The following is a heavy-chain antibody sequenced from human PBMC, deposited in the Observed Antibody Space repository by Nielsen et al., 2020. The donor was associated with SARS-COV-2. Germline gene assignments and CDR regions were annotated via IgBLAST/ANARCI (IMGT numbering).Heavy chain of an antibody. Sequence: SETLSLTCTVSGGSISSYYWSWIRQPPGKGLEWIGYIYYSGSTNYNPSLKSRVTISVDTSKNQFSLKLSSVTAADTAVYYCARGVMMDTWDQGTLVTVSS. V-gene: IGHV4-59*13. CDR2: IYYSGST. J-gene: IGHJ5*02. CDR1: GGSISSYY. CDR3: ARGVMMDT. D-gene: IGHD3-16*01.